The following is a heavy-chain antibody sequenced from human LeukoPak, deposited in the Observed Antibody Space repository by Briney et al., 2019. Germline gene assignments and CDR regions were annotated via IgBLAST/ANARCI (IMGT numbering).Heavy chain of an antibody. Sequence: SVKVSCKASGGTFSSYAISWVRQAPGQGLEWMGGIIPIFGTANYAQKFQGRVTITADKSTSTAYMELSSLRSEDTAVYYCARDLTGYCSGGSCYSDYWGQGTLVTVSS. J-gene: IGHJ4*02. V-gene: IGHV1-69*06. D-gene: IGHD2-15*01. CDR2: IIPIFGTA. CDR1: GGTFSSYA. CDR3: ARDLTGYCSGGSCYSDY.